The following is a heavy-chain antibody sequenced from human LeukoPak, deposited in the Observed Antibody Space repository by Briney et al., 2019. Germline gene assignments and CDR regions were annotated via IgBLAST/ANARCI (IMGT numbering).Heavy chain of an antibody. CDR2: INPSGCST. V-gene: IGHV1-46*01. CDR1: GYTFTSYY. D-gene: IGHD2-2*01. Sequence: ASVKVSCKASGYTFTSYYMHWVRQAPGQGLEWMGIINPSGCSTSYPQKFQGRVTMTRDTSTSTVYMELSSLRSEDTAVYYCARDQEYCSSTSCYRPYYYYGMDVWGQGTTVTVSS. CDR3: ARDQEYCSSTSCYRPYYYYGMDV. J-gene: IGHJ6*02.